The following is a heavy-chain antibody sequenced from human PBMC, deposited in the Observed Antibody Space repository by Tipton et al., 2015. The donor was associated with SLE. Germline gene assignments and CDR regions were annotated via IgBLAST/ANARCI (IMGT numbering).Heavy chain of an antibody. CDR3: SHSSSPGYYYYGMDV. V-gene: IGHV3-21*01. J-gene: IGHJ6*02. Sequence: SLRLSCAASGFTFSSYSMNWVRQAPGKGLEWVSSISSSSSYIYYADSVKGRFTISRDSAKNSLYLQMNSLRAEDTAVYYCSHSSSPGYYYYGMDVWGQGTTVTVSS. D-gene: IGHD6-6*01. CDR2: ISSSSSYI. CDR1: GFTFSSYS.